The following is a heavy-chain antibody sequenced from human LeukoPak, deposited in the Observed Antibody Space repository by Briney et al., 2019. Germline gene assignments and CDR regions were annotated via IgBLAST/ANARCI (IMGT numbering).Heavy chain of an antibody. CDR2: ISVNNGGT. V-gene: IGHV1-18*01. D-gene: IGHD2-2*01. J-gene: IGHJ1*01. CDR3: ATATQPRGYFLH. Sequence: VASVKVSCKASGYTFTTYSLAWVRQAPGQSFEWMGWISVNNGGTNYAQSFQDRVTLTRDTSTNTAYLELRSLRSDDTAIIYCATATQPRGYFLHWGQGTLVTVSS. CDR1: GYTFTTYS.